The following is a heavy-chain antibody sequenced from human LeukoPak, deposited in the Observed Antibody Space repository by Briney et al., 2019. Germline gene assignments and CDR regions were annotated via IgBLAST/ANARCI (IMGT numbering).Heavy chain of an antibody. J-gene: IGHJ4*02. CDR1: VFTFSSYW. D-gene: IGHD3-22*01. CDR3: ARGARHYDSSGYYYGLNY. Sequence: PVGSLRLSCAPSVFTFSSYWMHWVRQAPGKGLLWVSRINSDGRITSYADSVKGRFTISRDNAKNTLYLQMNSLRAEDTAVYYCARGARHYDSSGYYYGLNYWGQGTLVTVSS. CDR2: INSDGRIT. V-gene: IGHV3-74*01.